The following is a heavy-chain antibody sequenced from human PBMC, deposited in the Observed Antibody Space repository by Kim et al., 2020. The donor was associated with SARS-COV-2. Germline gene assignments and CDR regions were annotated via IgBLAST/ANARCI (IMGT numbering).Heavy chain of an antibody. CDR1: GGSVSSGSYY. D-gene: IGHD6-19*01. J-gene: IGHJ4*02. Sequence: SETLSLTCTVSGGSVSSGSYYWSWIRQPPGKGLEWIGYIYYSGSTNYNPSLKSRVTISVDTSKNQFSLKLSSVTAADTAVYYCARVQQWLVLFDYWGQGTLVTVSS. CDR3: ARVQQWLVLFDY. CDR2: IYYSGST. V-gene: IGHV4-61*01.